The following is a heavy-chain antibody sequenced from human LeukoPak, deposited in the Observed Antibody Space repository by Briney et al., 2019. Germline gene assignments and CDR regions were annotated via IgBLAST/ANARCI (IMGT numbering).Heavy chain of an antibody. V-gene: IGHV1-18*01. Sequence: ATLYLSCNVSGDTFTSYGFSWVRQAPGQGLEWVGWISAYNGTTNYSQKLQGRVTMTTDTSTSTAYMELRSLRSDDTAVYYCARDPQPSYYYDSSGYYLPDYWGQGTLVTVSS. CDR2: ISAYNGTT. D-gene: IGHD3-22*01. CDR1: GDTFTSYG. CDR3: ARDPQPSYYYDSSGYYLPDY. J-gene: IGHJ4*02.